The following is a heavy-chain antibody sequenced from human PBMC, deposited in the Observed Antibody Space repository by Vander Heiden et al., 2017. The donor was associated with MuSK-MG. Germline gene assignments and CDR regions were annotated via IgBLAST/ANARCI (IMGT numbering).Heavy chain of an antibody. CDR3: ASGVNYYDSSGYQPFDY. D-gene: IGHD3-22*01. CDR2: INAGNGNT. CDR1: GYTFTSSA. V-gene: IGHV1-3*01. J-gene: IGHJ4*02. Sequence: QVQLVQSGAEVKKPGASVKVSCEASGYTFTSSAMYWVRQAPGQMLEWMGWINAGNGNTKYSQKFQGRITITRDTSASTAYMELSSLRSEDTAMYYCASGVNYYDSSGYQPFDYWGQGTLVTVSS.